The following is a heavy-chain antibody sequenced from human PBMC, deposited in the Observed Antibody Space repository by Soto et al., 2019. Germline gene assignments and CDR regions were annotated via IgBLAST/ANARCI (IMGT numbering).Heavy chain of an antibody. V-gene: IGHV4-59*01. CDR1: GDSISSLY. Sequence: QVQLQESGPGLVKPSETLSLTCTVSGDSISSLYWSWIRQPPGKGLEWIGYIYYNGSINYNPSLKSRVTISVDPSKNQFSLRLSSVTAADTAVYYCAKSLWDTSGWKTDYWGQGTLVTVSS. J-gene: IGHJ4*02. CDR2: IYYNGSI. D-gene: IGHD6-19*01. CDR3: AKSLWDTSGWKTDY.